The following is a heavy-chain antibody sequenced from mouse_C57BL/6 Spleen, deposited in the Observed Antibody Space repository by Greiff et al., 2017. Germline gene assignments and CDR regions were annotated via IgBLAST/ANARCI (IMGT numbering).Heavy chain of an antibody. J-gene: IGHJ4*01. CDR3: ARPFTTVVAGGYYYAMDY. D-gene: IGHD1-1*01. V-gene: IGHV1-54*01. CDR2: INPGSGGT. Sequence: VQLQQSGAELVRPGTSVKVSCKASGYAFTNYLIEWVKQRPGQGLEWIGVINPGSGGTNYNEKFKGKATLTADKSSSTAYMQLSSLTSEDSAVYFCARPFTTVVAGGYYYAMDYWGQGTSVTVSS. CDR1: GYAFTNYL.